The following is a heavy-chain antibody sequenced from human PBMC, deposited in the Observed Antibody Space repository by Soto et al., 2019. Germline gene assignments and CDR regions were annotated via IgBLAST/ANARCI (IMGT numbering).Heavy chain of an antibody. V-gene: IGHV3-15*01. J-gene: IGHJ4*02. CDR1: GFTFSDSW. CDR2: ILSKTDGGTT. D-gene: IGHD3-16*02. CDR3: TPYDYIWGNYRYRWAY. Sequence: EVQLVESGGGLVKPGGSLRLSCAASGFTFSDSWMGWVRQGPGRGLEWVGRILSKTDGGTTDYAAPVNGRFTISRDDSKNTLYLQMNSLKSEDTAVYYCTPYDYIWGNYRYRWAYWGQGTLVTVSS.